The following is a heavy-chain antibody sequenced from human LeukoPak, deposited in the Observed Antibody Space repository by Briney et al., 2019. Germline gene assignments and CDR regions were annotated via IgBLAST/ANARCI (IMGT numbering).Heavy chain of an antibody. V-gene: IGHV1-18*01. D-gene: IGHD1-26*01. CDR1: GYTFTSYG. Sequence: ASVKVSCKASGYTFTSYGISWVRQAPGQGLEWMGWISAYNGNTNYPQKLQGRVTMTTDTSTSTAYMELRSLRSDDTAVYYCARRVAGSYYHYYYMDVWGKGTTVTISS. J-gene: IGHJ6*03. CDR3: ARRVAGSYYHYYYMDV. CDR2: ISAYNGNT.